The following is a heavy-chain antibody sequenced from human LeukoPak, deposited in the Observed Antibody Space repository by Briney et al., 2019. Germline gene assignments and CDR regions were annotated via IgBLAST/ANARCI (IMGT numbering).Heavy chain of an antibody. D-gene: IGHD6-19*01. Sequence: GASVKVSCKASGYTFTSYGISWVRQAPGQGLEWMGWISAYNGNTNYAQKLQGRVTMTTDTSTSTAYMELRSLRSDDTAVYYCARDLEGSGWYPYYYYYMDVWGKGTTVTVSS. CDR3: ARDLEGSGWYPYYYYYMDV. J-gene: IGHJ6*03. CDR2: ISAYNGNT. V-gene: IGHV1-18*01. CDR1: GYTFTSYG.